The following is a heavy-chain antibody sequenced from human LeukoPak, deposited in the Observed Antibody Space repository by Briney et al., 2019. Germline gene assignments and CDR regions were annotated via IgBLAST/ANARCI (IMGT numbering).Heavy chain of an antibody. J-gene: IGHJ4*02. Sequence: PSQTLSLTCTVSGGSISSGNYYWSWIRQPPGKGLEWIVRIYTSGSTTYNPSLKSRVTISVDTSKNQFSLKLSSVTAADTAVYYCARDRGDGYNSGYFEYWGQGTLVTLSS. D-gene: IGHD5-24*01. CDR1: GGSISSGNYY. V-gene: IGHV4-61*02. CDR3: ARDRGDGYNSGYFEY. CDR2: IYTSGST.